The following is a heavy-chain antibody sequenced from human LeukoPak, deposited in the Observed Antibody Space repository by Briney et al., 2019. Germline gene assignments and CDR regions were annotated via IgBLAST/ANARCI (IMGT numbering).Heavy chain of an antibody. CDR1: GFTFTSYA. V-gene: IGHV3-30*18. J-gene: IGHJ4*02. Sequence: GGSLRLSCAASGFTFTSYAMHWVRQAPAKGLEWVAVISYDGNNKYYADSVKGRFTISRDNSKNTLYLQMNSLRAEDTAVYYCAERGDERYYFDYWGQGTLVTVSS. D-gene: IGHD4-17*01. CDR2: ISYDGNNK. CDR3: AERGDERYYFDY.